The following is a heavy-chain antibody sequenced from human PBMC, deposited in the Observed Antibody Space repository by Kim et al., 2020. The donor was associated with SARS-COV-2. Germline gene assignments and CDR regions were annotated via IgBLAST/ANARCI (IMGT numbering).Heavy chain of an antibody. CDR3: ARETGAGATFDY. D-gene: IGHD1-26*01. CDR2: T. J-gene: IGHJ4*02. V-gene: IGHV4-31*02. Sequence: TFSNPSLQGRATISVDSSKNQFSLNLSSVTAADTAVYYCARETGAGATFDYWGQGTLVTVSS.